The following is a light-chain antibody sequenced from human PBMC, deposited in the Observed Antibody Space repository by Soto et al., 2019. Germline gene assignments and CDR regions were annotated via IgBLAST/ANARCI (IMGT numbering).Light chain of an antibody. CDR3: SSYTTSSTEV. Sequence: QSALTQPASVSGSPGQSITISCTGTSSDVGGYNYVSWYQQHPGKAPKLMIYEVSDRPSGVSNRFSGSKSGNTASLTISGLQAEDGADYHCSSYTTSSTEVFGTGTKVTVL. J-gene: IGLJ1*01. CDR1: SSDVGGYNY. V-gene: IGLV2-14*01. CDR2: EVS.